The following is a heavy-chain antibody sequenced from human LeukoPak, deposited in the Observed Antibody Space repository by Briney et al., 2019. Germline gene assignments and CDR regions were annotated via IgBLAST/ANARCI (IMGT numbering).Heavy chain of an antibody. Sequence: PGGSLRLSCAASGFTFSTSWMNWVRQAPGKGLGWVAMITQEESERYYVDSVKGRFIISRDNVKSSLYLQMNSLRAEDTAVYYCARGGGDSWGQGTLVTVSS. CDR3: ARGGGDS. V-gene: IGHV3-7*01. CDR1: GFTFSTSW. CDR2: ITQEESER. D-gene: IGHD3-3*01. J-gene: IGHJ4*02.